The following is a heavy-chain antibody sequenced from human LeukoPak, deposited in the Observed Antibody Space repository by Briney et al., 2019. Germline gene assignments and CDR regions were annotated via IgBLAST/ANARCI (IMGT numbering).Heavy chain of an antibody. CDR3: ARDIGMTTVVTPSWCDP. CDR1: GGSISSYY. Sequence: SETLSLTCTVSGGSISSYYWSWIRQPPGKGLEWIGHIYYSGSTNYNPSLKSRVTISVDTSKSQFSLKLGSVNAADTAVYYCARDIGMTTVVTPSWCDPWGQGTLVTVSS. V-gene: IGHV4-59*01. J-gene: IGHJ5*02. CDR2: IYYSGST. D-gene: IGHD4-23*01.